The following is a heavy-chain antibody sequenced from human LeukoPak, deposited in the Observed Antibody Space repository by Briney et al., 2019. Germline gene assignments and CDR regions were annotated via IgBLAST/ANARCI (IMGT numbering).Heavy chain of an antibody. J-gene: IGHJ5*02. D-gene: IGHD5-18*01. Sequence: KASETLSLTCTVSGVSIRSSSYYWGWIRQPPGKGLEWIGSIYYSGSTYYNPSLKSRVTISVDTSKNQFSLKLSSVTAADTAVYYCARIDGYSYGYGAPWFDPWGQGNLVTVSS. CDR2: IYYSGST. CDR3: ARIDGYSYGYGAPWFDP. V-gene: IGHV4-39*01. CDR1: GVSIRSSSYY.